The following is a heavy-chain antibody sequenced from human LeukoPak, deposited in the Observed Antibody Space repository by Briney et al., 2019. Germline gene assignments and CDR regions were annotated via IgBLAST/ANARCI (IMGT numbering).Heavy chain of an antibody. V-gene: IGHV3-30*18. Sequence: PGKSLRLSCAASGFTFNNYGMHWVRQAPGKGLEWVAVISYDGRIIHYPDSVKGRFTISRDISTDTLWLQMDSLRTEDTAVYYCAKGPLRGTAAAIDYWGQGTLVTVSS. J-gene: IGHJ4*02. CDR1: GFTFNNYG. D-gene: IGHD2-2*01. CDR3: AKGPLRGTAAAIDY. CDR2: ISYDGRII.